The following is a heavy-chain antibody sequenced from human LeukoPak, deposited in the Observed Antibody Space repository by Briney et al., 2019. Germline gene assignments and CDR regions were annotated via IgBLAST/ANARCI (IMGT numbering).Heavy chain of an antibody. CDR3: AKDMSFVGSYPHFDY. CDR1: GFTFDDYA. Sequence: TGGSLRLSCAASGFTFDDYAMHWVRQAPGKGLEWVSGISWNSGSIGYADSVKGRFTISRDNAKNSLYLQMNSLRAEDTALYYCAKDMSFVGSYPHFDYWGQGTLVTVSS. V-gene: IGHV3-9*01. J-gene: IGHJ4*02. D-gene: IGHD1-26*01. CDR2: ISWNSGSI.